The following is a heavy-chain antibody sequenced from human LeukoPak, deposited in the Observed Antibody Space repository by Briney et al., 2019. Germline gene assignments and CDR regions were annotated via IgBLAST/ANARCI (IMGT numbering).Heavy chain of an antibody. V-gene: IGHV3-48*01. CDR3: TRRLAS. Sequence: GGSLRLSCAASGFTFSDHGMNWFRQAPGKGLEWVSYISPDTTTTYYADPVKGRFTISRDNAKNSLYLQMNSLRAEDTALYYCTRRLASWGQGTLVTVSS. J-gene: IGHJ4*02. CDR1: GFTFSDHG. CDR2: ISPDTTTT.